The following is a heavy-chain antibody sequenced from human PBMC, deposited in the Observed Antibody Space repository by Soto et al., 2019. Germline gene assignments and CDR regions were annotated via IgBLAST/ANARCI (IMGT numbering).Heavy chain of an antibody. CDR3: AIIMTHSDSFDI. Sequence: ASVKVSCKASGYSFAGFYIHWMRQAPGQGLEWVGSINSNSGATTYAQKFQDSVAMTRDTSVSTAYMDLNRLTSDDTAIYYCAIIMTHSDSFDIWGQGTMVTVSS. CDR2: INSNSGAT. CDR1: GYSFAGFY. V-gene: IGHV1-2*04. J-gene: IGHJ3*02. D-gene: IGHD3-16*01.